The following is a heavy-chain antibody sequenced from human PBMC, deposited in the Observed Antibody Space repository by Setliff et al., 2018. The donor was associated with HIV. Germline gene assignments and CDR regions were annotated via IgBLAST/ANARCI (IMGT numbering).Heavy chain of an antibody. Sequence: GGSLRLSFAASGFTFSSYGMHWVCQAPGKGLERVAVIWYDGSNKYYADSVKGRFTISRDNAKNSLYLQMNSLRAEDTAVYYCVRAVYDYVWGQGILVTVSS. CDR3: VRAVYDYV. V-gene: IGHV3-33*01. CDR2: IWYDGSNK. J-gene: IGHJ4*01. CDR1: GFTFSSYG. D-gene: IGHD3-16*01.